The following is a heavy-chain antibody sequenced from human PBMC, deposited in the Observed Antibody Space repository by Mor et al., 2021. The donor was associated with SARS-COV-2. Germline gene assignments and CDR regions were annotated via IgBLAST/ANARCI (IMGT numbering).Heavy chain of an antibody. J-gene: IGHJ4*02. D-gene: IGHD6-13*01. CDR3: TRFVAAAGGVY. V-gene: IGHV3-15*01. Sequence: DYAAPMKGRFTISRDDSKNTLYLQMNSLKTEDTAVYYWTRFVAAAGGVYWGQGTLVTVSS.